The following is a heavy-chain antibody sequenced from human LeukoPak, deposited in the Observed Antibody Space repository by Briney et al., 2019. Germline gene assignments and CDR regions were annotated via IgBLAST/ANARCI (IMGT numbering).Heavy chain of an antibody. J-gene: IGHJ4*02. CDR1: GGSFSGYY. D-gene: IGHD3-3*01. Sequence: PSETLSLTCAVYGGSFSGYYWSWIRQPPGKGLEWIGEINHSGSTNYNPSLKSRVTISVDTSKNQFSLKLSSVTAADTAVYHCARESYYDFWSGYYRPNYFDYWGQGTLVTVSS. V-gene: IGHV4-34*01. CDR3: ARESYYDFWSGYYRPNYFDY. CDR2: INHSGST.